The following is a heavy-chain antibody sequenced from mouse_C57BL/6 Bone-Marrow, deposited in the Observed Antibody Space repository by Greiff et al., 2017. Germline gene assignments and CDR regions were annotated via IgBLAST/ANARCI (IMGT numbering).Heavy chain of an antibody. Sequence: VQLVESGPELVKPGASVKISCKASGYAFSSSWMNWVKQRPGKGLEWIGRIYPGDGDTNYNGKFKGKATLTADKSSSTAYMRLSSLTSEYSAVYFCARSYSLFAYWGQGTLVTVSA. CDR1: GYAFSSSW. CDR3: ARSYSLFAY. CDR2: IYPGDGDT. D-gene: IGHD2-12*01. J-gene: IGHJ3*01. V-gene: IGHV1-82*01.